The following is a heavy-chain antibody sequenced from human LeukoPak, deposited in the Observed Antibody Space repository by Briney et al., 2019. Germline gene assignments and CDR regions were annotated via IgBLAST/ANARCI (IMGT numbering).Heavy chain of an antibody. Sequence: ASVKVSCKASGYTFTSYDINWVRQAAGQGLEWMGWMNPNSANTGFAQKFQGRAAITRDTSTATAYLELSGLTSEDTAVYYCARAIRYQLLSDYWGQGTLVTVSS. CDR3: ARAIRYQLLSDY. CDR1: GYTFTSYD. V-gene: IGHV1-8*02. D-gene: IGHD2-2*01. J-gene: IGHJ4*02. CDR2: MNPNSANT.